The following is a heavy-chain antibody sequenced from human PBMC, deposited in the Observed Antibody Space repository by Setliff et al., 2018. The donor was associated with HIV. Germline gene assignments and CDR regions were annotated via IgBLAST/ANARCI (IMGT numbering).Heavy chain of an antibody. Sequence: HPGGSLRLSCAASGFTFSGSAMHWVRQASGKGLEWVGRIRSKGYGSATAYAASVKGRFTISRDDSKNTAYLQMDSLKTEDTAVYYCTWIGGTTGFPLYTWGQGTMVTVSS. CDR2: IRSKGYGSAT. D-gene: IGHD1-7*01. V-gene: IGHV3-73*01. CDR3: TWIGGTTGFPLYT. J-gene: IGHJ3*02. CDR1: GFTFSGSA.